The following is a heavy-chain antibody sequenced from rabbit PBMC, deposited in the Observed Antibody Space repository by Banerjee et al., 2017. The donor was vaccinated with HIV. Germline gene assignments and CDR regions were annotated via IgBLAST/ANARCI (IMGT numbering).Heavy chain of an antibody. CDR3: AGRYTDIDYWAVWGL. CDR2: IDAGSSGRT. J-gene: IGHJ4*01. Sequence: QSLEESGGDLVKPGASLTLTCTASKFSFSSSHYMCWVRQAPGKGLEWIACIDAGSSGRTWYASWAQGRFTIFKTSSTTVTLQMTSLTAADTATYFCAGRYTDIDYWAVWGLRGPGTLVTV. CDR1: KFSFSSSHY. V-gene: IGHV1S40*01. D-gene: IGHD1-1*01.